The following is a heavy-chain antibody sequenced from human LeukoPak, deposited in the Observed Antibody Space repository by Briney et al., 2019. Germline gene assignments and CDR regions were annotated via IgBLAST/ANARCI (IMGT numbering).Heavy chain of an antibody. V-gene: IGHV3-23*01. CDR2: IEVGGAIT. CDR3: ARGYSRAAFDI. J-gene: IGHJ3*02. CDR1: GFTFSSYA. Sequence: GGSLRLSCAASGFTFSSYAMTWVRRAPGKGLEWVSTIEVGGAITHYAASVKGRFTISRDNGKNSLLLQMNSLRAEDTALYYCARGYSRAAFDIWGQGTVVAVSS. D-gene: IGHD2-15*01.